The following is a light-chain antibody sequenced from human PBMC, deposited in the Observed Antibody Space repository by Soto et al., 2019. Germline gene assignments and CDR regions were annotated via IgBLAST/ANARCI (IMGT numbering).Light chain of an antibody. V-gene: IGKV1-33*01. CDR2: DAS. Sequence: DIQMTQSPSSLSASVGDRVTITCQASQDISNYLNWYQQKPGKAPKLLIYDASNLETGVPSRFSGSGSGTDFPFTSSSLQPEDIATYYCQHYDNLPRFTLGPGTKVDIK. CDR3: QHYDNLPRFT. J-gene: IGKJ3*01. CDR1: QDISNY.